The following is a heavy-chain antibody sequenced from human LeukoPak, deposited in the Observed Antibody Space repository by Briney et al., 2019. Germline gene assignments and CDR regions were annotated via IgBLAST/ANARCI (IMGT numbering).Heavy chain of an antibody. CDR1: GFTFNSYG. Sequence: PGGSLRLSCAASGFTFNSYGMHWVRQAPGKGLEWVALIWYDGSKKYYADSVKGRFTISRDNSQSTLYLQMNSLRAEDTAVYFCARDAYDTNGYYTRIYWGQGTLVAVSS. D-gene: IGHD3-22*01. V-gene: IGHV3-33*01. CDR3: ARDAYDTNGYYTRIY. J-gene: IGHJ4*02. CDR2: IWYDGSKK.